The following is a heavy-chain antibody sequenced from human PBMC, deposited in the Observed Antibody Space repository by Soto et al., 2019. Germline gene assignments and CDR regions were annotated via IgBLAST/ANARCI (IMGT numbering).Heavy chain of an antibody. Sequence: QVQLVESGGGVVQPGGSLRLSCTASGFTFTTFGIHWVRQAPGKGLAWVALISYDGHNKYYSDSVKGRFTISRDNYKNTLSLQMNTLRAEDTAVYYRPKDLQAYGDYNSYYYGMDVWGQGTTVSVSS. D-gene: IGHD4-17*01. CDR1: GFTFTTFG. CDR2: ISYDGHNK. J-gene: IGHJ6*02. CDR3: PKDLQAYGDYNSYYYGMDV. V-gene: IGHV3-30*18.